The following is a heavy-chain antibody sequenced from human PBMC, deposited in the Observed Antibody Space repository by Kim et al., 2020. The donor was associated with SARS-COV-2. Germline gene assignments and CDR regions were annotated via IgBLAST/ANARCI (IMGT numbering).Heavy chain of an antibody. CDR3: ARENIAVAVLAPDY. CDR1: GFTFSSYG. D-gene: IGHD6-19*01. V-gene: IGHV3-33*08. J-gene: IGHJ4*02. CDR2: IWYDGSNK. Sequence: GGSLRLSCAASGFTFSSYGMHWVRQAPGKGLEWVAVIWYDGSNKYYADSVKGRFTISRDNSKNTLYLQMNSLRAEDTAVYYCARENIAVAVLAPDYWGQGTLVTVSS.